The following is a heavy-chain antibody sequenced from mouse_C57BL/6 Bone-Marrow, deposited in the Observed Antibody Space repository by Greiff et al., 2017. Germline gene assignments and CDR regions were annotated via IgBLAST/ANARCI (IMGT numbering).Heavy chain of an antibody. Sequence: EVQLQESGPGMVKPSQSLSLTCTVTGYSITSGYDWHWIRHFPGNKLEWMGYISYSGSTNYNPSLKSRISITHDTSKNHFFLKLNSVTTEDTATYYCARDDGYYRFAYWGQGTLVTVSA. J-gene: IGHJ3*01. CDR1: GYSITSGYD. CDR3: ARDDGYYRFAY. CDR2: ISYSGST. V-gene: IGHV3-1*01. D-gene: IGHD2-3*01.